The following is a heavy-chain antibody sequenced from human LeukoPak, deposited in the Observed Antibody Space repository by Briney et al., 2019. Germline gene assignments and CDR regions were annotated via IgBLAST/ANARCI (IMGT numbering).Heavy chain of an antibody. J-gene: IGHJ4*02. CDR1: GDIVSAYRAV. V-gene: IGHV6-1*01. Sequence: SQTLSLTCALSGDIVSAYRAVCAWFRQSPSGGLEWLGRTYCRSHYISDYAESAKGRINISPDTSTNQFSLQLNSVTPEDAAVYYCARGSYGLGGYYDYYFDFWGQGTLVTVSS. CDR3: ARGSYGLGGYYDYYFDF. D-gene: IGHD3-10*01. CDR2: TYCRSHYIS.